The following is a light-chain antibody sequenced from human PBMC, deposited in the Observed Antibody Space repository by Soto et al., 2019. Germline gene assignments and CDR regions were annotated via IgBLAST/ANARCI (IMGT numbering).Light chain of an antibody. CDR2: GAS. Sequence: AIQMTQSPSSLSASVGDRVTITCRASEDIRKELSWYQQKPGKAPNVLIYGASSPQSGVPSRFSGSGSGTDFTLTISSLQPEDFATYYCLQDHNYPRTFGQGTTVEVK. J-gene: IGKJ1*01. CDR1: EDIRKE. V-gene: IGKV1-6*01. CDR3: LQDHNYPRT.